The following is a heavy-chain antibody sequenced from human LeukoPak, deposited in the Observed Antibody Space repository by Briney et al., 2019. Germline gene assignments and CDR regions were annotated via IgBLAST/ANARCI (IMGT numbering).Heavy chain of an antibody. CDR3: ARVRAMAAAGNYVDAFDI. J-gene: IGHJ3*02. CDR2: IYTSGST. Sequence: KPSETLSLTCTVSGGSISSYYWSWIRQPAGKGLEWIGRIYTSGSTNYNPSLKSRVTMSVDTSKNQFSLKLSSVTAADTAVYYCARVRAMAAAGNYVDAFDIWGQGTMVTVSS. D-gene: IGHD6-13*01. CDR1: GGSISSYY. V-gene: IGHV4-4*07.